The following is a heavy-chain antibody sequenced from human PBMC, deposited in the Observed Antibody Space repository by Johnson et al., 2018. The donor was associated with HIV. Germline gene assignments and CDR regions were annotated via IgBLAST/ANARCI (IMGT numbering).Heavy chain of an antibody. CDR3: ARDRGGITGTQSAFDI. CDR2: IYGADRT. D-gene: IGHD1-20*01. Sequence: VQLVESGGGLIQPGGSLRLSCAASGFTVSSNYMTWVRQAPGKGLEWVSVIYGADRTFYADSVKGRFTISGDNAKNSLYLQMNSLRAEDTAVYYCARDRGGITGTQSAFDIWGQGTMVTVSS. J-gene: IGHJ3*02. CDR1: GFTVSSNY. V-gene: IGHV3-53*01.